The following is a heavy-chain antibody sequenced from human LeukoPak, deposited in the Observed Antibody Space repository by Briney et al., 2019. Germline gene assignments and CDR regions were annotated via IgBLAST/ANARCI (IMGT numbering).Heavy chain of an antibody. CDR1: GFTFNDYY. Sequence: PGWSLRLSCAASGFTFNDYYMTWIRQAPGKGLQWVSYISSSGDIKYYADSVRGRFTVSRDNAKNSLYLQMNSLRAEDTAVYYCACHWGNYRDDWGQGTLVTVSS. J-gene: IGHJ4*02. V-gene: IGHV3-11*01. CDR2: ISSSGDIK. CDR3: ACHWGNYRDD. D-gene: IGHD3-16*02.